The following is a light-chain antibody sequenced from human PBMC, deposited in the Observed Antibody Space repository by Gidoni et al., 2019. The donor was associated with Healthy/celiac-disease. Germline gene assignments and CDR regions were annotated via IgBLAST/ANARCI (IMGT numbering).Light chain of an antibody. J-gene: IGKJ3*01. Sequence: DIQMTQSPSSLSASVGDRVTITCRASQSISSYLNWYQQKPGKAPKLLIYAASSLQSGVPSRFSGSGSGTDFTLTISSLQPGDFATYYCQQSYNTPFTFGPXTKVDIK. CDR2: AAS. CDR1: QSISSY. V-gene: IGKV1-39*01. CDR3: QQSYNTPFT.